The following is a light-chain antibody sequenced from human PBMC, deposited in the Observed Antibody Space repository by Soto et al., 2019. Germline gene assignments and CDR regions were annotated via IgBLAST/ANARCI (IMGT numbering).Light chain of an antibody. CDR1: ENLNTN. J-gene: IGKJ2*01. CDR3: QQYNNWPPYT. V-gene: IGKV3-15*01. CDR2: GAS. Sequence: EIVMTQSPGTLSVSPGERATLSCRASENLNTNLAWYQQRPGQAPRLLIYGASTRATGVPARFTGSGSGTDFTLTISSLQSEDYAVYYCQQYNNWPPYTFGQGTKVDI.